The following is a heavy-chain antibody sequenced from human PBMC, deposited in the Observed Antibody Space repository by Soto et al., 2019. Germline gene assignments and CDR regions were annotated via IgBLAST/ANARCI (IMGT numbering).Heavy chain of an antibody. CDR3: AREEAVRIEGWFDP. CDR2: ISHSGTT. J-gene: IGHJ5*02. V-gene: IGHV4-31*03. Sequence: SATLSLTCTVSGDSISTTNHYCNWIRQPPGKGLEWIGFISHSGTTYYNPSLKSRVTISVDTSRNQFSLKLTSVTAADTAVYYCAREEAVRIEGWFDPWGQGALVT. D-gene: IGHD2-15*01. CDR1: GDSISTTNHY.